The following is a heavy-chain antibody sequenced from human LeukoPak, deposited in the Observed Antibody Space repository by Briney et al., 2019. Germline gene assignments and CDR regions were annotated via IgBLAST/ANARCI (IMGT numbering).Heavy chain of an antibody. CDR3: ARLNYYGSGSYYPPLYNWFDP. V-gene: IGHV4-39*01. CDR2: IYYSGST. Sequence: PSETLSLTCTVSGGSISSSSYYWGWIRQPPGNGLEWIGSIYYSGSTYYNPSLKSRVTISVDTSKNQFSLKLSSVTAADTAVYYCARLNYYGSGSYYPPLYNWFDPWGQGTLVTVSS. J-gene: IGHJ5*02. D-gene: IGHD3-10*01. CDR1: GGSISSSSYY.